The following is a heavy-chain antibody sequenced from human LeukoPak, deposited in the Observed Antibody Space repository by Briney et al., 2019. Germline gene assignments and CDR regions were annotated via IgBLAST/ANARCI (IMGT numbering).Heavy chain of an antibody. V-gene: IGHV4-59*08. Sequence: SETLSLTCTVSDGSINAYYWSWIRQPPGKGLEWIAYVRDNGENNYNPSLKSRVAISVDTANNQISLRLNFVTAADTAIYYCARQPANTAAFDIWGLGTLVTVSS. CDR2: VRDNGEN. J-gene: IGHJ3*02. CDR1: DGSINAYY. D-gene: IGHD5-18*01. CDR3: ARQPANTAAFDI.